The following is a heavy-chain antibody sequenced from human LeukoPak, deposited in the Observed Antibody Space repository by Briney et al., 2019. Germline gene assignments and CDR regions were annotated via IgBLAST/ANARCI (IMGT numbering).Heavy chain of an antibody. D-gene: IGHD1-26*01. CDR3: ARDADSGSYYQH. CDR1: GYTFTNYG. Sequence: VASVKVSCKASGYTFTNYGITWVRQAPGQGLEWMGWISTYNGNTNYAQKLQGRVTMTTDTSTSTAYMELRSLRSDDTAVYYCARDADSGSYYQHWGQGTLVTVSS. CDR2: ISTYNGNT. J-gene: IGHJ1*01. V-gene: IGHV1-18*01.